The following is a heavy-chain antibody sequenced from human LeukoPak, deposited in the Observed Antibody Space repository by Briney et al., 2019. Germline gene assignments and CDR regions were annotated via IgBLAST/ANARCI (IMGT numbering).Heavy chain of an antibody. J-gene: IGHJ4*02. CDR2: INHSGST. Sequence: SEILSLTCAVYGGSFSGYYWSWIRQPPGKGLEWIGEINHSGSTNYNPSLKSRVTISVDTSKNQLSLKLSSVTAADTAVYYCARQTYGTIPFDYWGQGTLVTVSS. V-gene: IGHV4-34*01. D-gene: IGHD1-14*01. CDR3: ARQTYGTIPFDY. CDR1: GGSFSGYY.